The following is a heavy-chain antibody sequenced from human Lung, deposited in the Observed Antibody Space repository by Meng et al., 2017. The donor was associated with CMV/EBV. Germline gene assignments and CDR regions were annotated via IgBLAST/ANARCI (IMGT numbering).Heavy chain of an antibody. CDR3: LRRSGGSV. CDR2: IPHRGSS. J-gene: IGHJ1*01. V-gene: IGHV4-4*02. Sequence: QVTLRESGPALVNPSASLSLTCAFSGDSLPNHNWWALVRQPPGKGLEWIGEIPHRGSSAYNPSLKSRVSMSIDKPKNQFSLKLTSVTAADTAVYHCLRRSGGSVWGQGTLVTVSS. CDR1: GDSLPNHNW. D-gene: IGHD3-10*01.